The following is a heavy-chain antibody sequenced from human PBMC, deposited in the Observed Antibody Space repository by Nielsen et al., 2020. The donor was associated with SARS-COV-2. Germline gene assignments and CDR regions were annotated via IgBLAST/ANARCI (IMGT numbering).Heavy chain of an antibody. CDR1: GGTFSSYA. J-gene: IGHJ4*02. CDR3: ASGGSYYYFDY. V-gene: IGHV1-69*13. Sequence: SVKVSCKASGGTFSSYAISWVRQAPGQGLEWMGGIIPIFGTANYAQKFQSRVTITADESTSTAYMELSSLRSEDTAVYYCASGGSYYYFDYWGQGTLVTVSS. CDR2: IIPIFGTA. D-gene: IGHD1-26*01.